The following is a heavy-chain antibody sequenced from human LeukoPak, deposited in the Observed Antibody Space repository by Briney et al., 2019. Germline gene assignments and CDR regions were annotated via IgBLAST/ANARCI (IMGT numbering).Heavy chain of an antibody. CDR3: ARYHPVKGYFDY. V-gene: IGHV4-61*02. J-gene: IGHJ4*02. CDR2: IYTRGNT. D-gene: IGHD2-2*01. CDR1: GGSISSSSYF. Sequence: SETLSLTCTVSGGSISSSSYFWSWLRQPAGKGLEWIGRIYTRGNTNYNPSLKSRVTISVDTSKNQFSLKLSSVTAADTAVYYCARYHPVKGYFDYWGQGTLVTVSS.